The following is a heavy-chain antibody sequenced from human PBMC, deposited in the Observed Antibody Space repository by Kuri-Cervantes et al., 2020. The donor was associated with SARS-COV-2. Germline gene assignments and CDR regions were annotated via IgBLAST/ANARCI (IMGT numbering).Heavy chain of an antibody. V-gene: IGHV3-11*04. D-gene: IGHD6-6*01. J-gene: IGHJ6*03. CDR1: GFTFSDYY. CDR2: ISSSGSTI. Sequence: GGSLRLSCAASGFTFSDYYMGWIRQAPGKGLEWVSYISSSGSTIYYADSVKGRFTISRDNAKNSLYLQMNSLRAEDTAVYYCAKDLIFSSSSGYYYYMDVWGKGTTVTVSS. CDR3: AKDLIFSSSSGYYYYMDV.